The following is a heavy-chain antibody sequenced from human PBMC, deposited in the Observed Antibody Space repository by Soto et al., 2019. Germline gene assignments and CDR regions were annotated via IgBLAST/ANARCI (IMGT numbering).Heavy chain of an antibody. D-gene: IGHD2-8*01. V-gene: IGHV5-10-1*01. Sequence: PGESLKISCNGAGYSFTSYGISWIRQMPGKGLEWMGRIDPSDSYTNYSPSFQGHVTISADKSISTAYLQWSSLKASDTAMYYCARLPAQDVHYGMDVWGQGTTVTVSS. CDR3: ARLPAQDVHYGMDV. J-gene: IGHJ6*02. CDR2: IDPSDSYT. CDR1: GYSFTSYG.